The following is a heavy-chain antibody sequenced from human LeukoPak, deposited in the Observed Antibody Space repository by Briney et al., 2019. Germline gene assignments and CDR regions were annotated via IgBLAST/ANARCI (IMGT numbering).Heavy chain of an antibody. Sequence: PGGSLRLSCAASGFTFSSYSMNWVRQAPGKGLEWVSSISSSSSYIYCADSVKGRFTISRDNAKNSLYLQMNSLRAEDTAVYYCARGVGVLRFLEWLSSYWGQGTLVTVSS. CDR2: ISSSSSYI. J-gene: IGHJ4*02. D-gene: IGHD3-3*01. CDR3: ARGVGVLRFLEWLSSY. V-gene: IGHV3-21*01. CDR1: GFTFSSYS.